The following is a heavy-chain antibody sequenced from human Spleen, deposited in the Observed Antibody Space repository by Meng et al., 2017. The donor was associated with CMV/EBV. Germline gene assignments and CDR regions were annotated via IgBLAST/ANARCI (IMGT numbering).Heavy chain of an antibody. CDR1: GFTFSSYT. Sequence: CAASGFTFSSYTMGWVRQAPGKGLEWVSAISNSGGSTYYADSVKGRFTISRDNSKNTLYLQMNSLRAEDTAVYYCAKELGGGWSVVDYWGQGTLVTVSS. J-gene: IGHJ4*02. V-gene: IGHV3-23*01. CDR2: ISNSGGST. CDR3: AKELGGGWSVVDY. D-gene: IGHD6-19*01.